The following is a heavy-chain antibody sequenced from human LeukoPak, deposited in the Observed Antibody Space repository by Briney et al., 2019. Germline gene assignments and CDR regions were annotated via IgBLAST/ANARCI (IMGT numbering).Heavy chain of an antibody. V-gene: IGHV4-34*01. D-gene: IGHD1-26*01. CDR3: ARHGGATEGFLDY. Sequence: SETLSLTCAVYGGSFSGYYWSWIRQPPGKGLEWIGEINHSGSTNYNPSLKSRVTISVDTSKNQFSLKLSSVTAADTAVYYCARHGGATEGFLDYWGQGTLVTVSS. J-gene: IGHJ4*02. CDR2: INHSGST. CDR1: GGSFSGYY.